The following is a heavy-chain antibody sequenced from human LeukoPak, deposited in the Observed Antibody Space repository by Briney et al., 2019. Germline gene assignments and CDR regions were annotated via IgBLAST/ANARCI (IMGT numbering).Heavy chain of an antibody. CDR1: GFTFSSYG. D-gene: IGHD1-7*01. CDR3: ARAASTGTTKRELDY. V-gene: IGHV3-33*08. CDR2: IWYDGSNK. Sequence: GGSLRLSCAASGFTFSSYGMHWVRQAPGKGLEWVAVIWYDGSNKYYADSVKGRFTISRDNSKNTLYLQMNSLRAEDTAVYYCARAASTGTTKRELDYWGQGTLVTVSS. J-gene: IGHJ4*02.